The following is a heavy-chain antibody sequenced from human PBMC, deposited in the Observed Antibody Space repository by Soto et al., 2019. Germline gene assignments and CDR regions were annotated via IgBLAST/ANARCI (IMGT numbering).Heavy chain of an antibody. CDR1: GFTFSSYG. CDR3: AKGDYYDSSGYPYYFDY. J-gene: IGHJ4*02. V-gene: IGHV3-30*18. D-gene: IGHD3-22*01. Sequence: GGSLRLSCAASGFTFSSYGMHWVRQAPGKGLEWVAVISYDGSNKYYADSVKGRFTISRDNSKSTLYLQMNSLRAEDTAVYYWAKGDYYDSSGYPYYFDYWGQGTLVTVSS. CDR2: ISYDGSNK.